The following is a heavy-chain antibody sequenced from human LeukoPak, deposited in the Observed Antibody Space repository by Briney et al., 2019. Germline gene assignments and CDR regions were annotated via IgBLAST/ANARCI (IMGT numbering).Heavy chain of an antibody. J-gene: IGHJ4*02. CDR1: GYTFSSYA. D-gene: IGHD2-21*02. CDR3: ASGASAYCGGDCPFDY. CDR2: INAGTGNA. Sequence: ASVKVSCKASGYTFSSYAMHWVRQAPGQRLEWMGWINAGTGNAKYSQKFQDRVTIIRDTSASTAYMELSSLRSEDTAVYYCASGASAYCGGDCPFDYWGQGTLVTVSS. V-gene: IGHV1-3*01.